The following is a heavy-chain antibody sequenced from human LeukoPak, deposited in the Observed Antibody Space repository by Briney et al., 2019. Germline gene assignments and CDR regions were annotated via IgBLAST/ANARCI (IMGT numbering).Heavy chain of an antibody. J-gene: IGHJ4*02. CDR3: ARDRSGSYFRSREADY. V-gene: IGHV1-18*01. CDR2: ISAYNGNT. D-gene: IGHD1-26*01. CDR1: GYTFTSYG. Sequence: ASVTVSYKASGYTFTSYGISWVRPAPGQGLEWMGWISAYNGNTNYAQKLQGRVTMATDTSTSTAYMELGSLRSDGTAVYYWARDRSGSYFRSREADYWGQGTLVTVSS.